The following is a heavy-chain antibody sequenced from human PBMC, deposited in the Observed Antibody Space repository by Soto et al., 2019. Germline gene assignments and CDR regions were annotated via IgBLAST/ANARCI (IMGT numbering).Heavy chain of an antibody. CDR1: GYTFTSYG. J-gene: IGHJ3*02. CDR2: ISAYNGNT. Sequence: ASVKVTCKASGYTFTSYGISWVRQAPGQGLEWMGWISAYNGNTNYAQKLQGRVTMTTDTSTSTAYMELRSLRSDDTAVYYCAREVEWLLSQGAFDIWGQGTMVTVSS. D-gene: IGHD3-3*01. V-gene: IGHV1-18*01. CDR3: AREVEWLLSQGAFDI.